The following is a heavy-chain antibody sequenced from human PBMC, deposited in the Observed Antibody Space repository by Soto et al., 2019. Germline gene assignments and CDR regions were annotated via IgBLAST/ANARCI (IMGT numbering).Heavy chain of an antibody. V-gene: IGHV1-18*01. Sequence: QVQLVQSGAEVKKPGASVKVSCKTSGYTFRSYGISWVRQAPGQGLEWMGWISAYNGNTNSAQKVQGRVIMTTDTSKSTAYMELRNLRSDDTAVYYCARGQVVVVPAALGLFDYWGQGTLVTVSS. J-gene: IGHJ4*02. CDR2: ISAYNGNT. CDR1: GYTFRSYG. CDR3: ARGQVVVVPAALGLFDY. D-gene: IGHD2-2*01.